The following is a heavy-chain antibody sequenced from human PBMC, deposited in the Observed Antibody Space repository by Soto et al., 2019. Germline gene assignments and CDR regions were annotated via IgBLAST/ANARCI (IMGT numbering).Heavy chain of an antibody. CDR2: IWYDGSNK. CDR3: ARDRGSSRYASPRFYYGMDV. CDR1: GFTFSSYG. D-gene: IGHD5-12*01. Sequence: QVQLVESGGGVVQPGRSLRLSCAASGFTFSSYGMHWVRQAPGKGLEWVAVIWYDGSNKWYADSVKGRFTISRDKSKNTLYLQMNRLRAEATAVYSCARDRGSSRYASPRFYYGMDVWGQGTTVTVSS. V-gene: IGHV3-33*01. J-gene: IGHJ6*02.